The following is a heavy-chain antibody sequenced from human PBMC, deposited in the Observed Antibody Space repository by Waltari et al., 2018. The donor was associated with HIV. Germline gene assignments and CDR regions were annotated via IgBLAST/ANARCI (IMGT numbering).Heavy chain of an antibody. CDR2: IYPDDTT. CDR3: ATGVRYYGP. J-gene: IGHJ5*02. CDR1: NFSVSGKH. V-gene: IGHV3-53*01. D-gene: IGHD3-10*01. Sequence: AESGGRLIQQGGSLGLSCKASNFSVSGKHVTWIRQAPGGSLEWVAVIYPDDTTHYADSVSGRFTISRAKSRTTVLLLMNGLFVDDTATYFCATGVRYYGPWGQGTRVTVSS.